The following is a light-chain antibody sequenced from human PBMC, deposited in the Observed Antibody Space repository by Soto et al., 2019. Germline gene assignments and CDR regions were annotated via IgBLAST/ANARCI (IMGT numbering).Light chain of an antibody. Sequence: EIVMTQSPATLSVSPGERATLSCRASQSVSSNLAWYQQKPGQAPRLLIYGASTRATGITARFSGSGYGTEVTINISSLQSEDFAVYYCQQYNNWPPTWTFGQGTKVEIK. J-gene: IGKJ1*01. V-gene: IGKV3-15*01. CDR3: QQYNNWPPTWT. CDR2: GAS. CDR1: QSVSSN.